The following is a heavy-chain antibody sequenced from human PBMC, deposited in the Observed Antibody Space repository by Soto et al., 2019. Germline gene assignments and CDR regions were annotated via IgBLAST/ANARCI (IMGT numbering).Heavy chain of an antibody. CDR2: IYPGDSDT. CDR3: ARQGLDSSGWYDAFDI. V-gene: IGHV5-51*01. J-gene: IGHJ3*02. Sequence: PGESLQISCKGSGYSFTSYWIGWVRQMPVKGLEWMGIIYPGDSDTRYSPSFQGQVTISADKSISTAYLQWSSLKASDTAMYYCARQGLDSSGWYDAFDIWGQGTMVTVSS. CDR1: GYSFTSYW. D-gene: IGHD6-19*01.